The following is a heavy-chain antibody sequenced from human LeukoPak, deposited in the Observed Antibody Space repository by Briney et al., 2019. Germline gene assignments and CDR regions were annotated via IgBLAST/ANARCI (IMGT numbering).Heavy chain of an antibody. CDR1: GFTFNTYA. Sequence: HPGGSLRLSCEASGFTFNTYAIYWVRQAPGKGLEWVSVIYSGGITYYADSVKGRFTISRDNSKNTLYLQMNSLRPEDTAIYYCARRHSSGSNWGQGTLVTVSS. V-gene: IGHV3-66*02. CDR3: ARRHSSGSN. J-gene: IGHJ4*02. CDR2: IYSGGIT. D-gene: IGHD6-19*01.